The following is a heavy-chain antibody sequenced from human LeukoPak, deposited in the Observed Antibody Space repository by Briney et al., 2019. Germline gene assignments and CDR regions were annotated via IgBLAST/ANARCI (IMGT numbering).Heavy chain of an antibody. CDR3: ARGVRARYFDL. D-gene: IGHD5/OR15-5a*01. CDR2: IYYSGST. CDR1: SGSIRTSY. Sequence: SETLSLTCTVSSGSIRTSYCSWIRQPPGKGLEWIGYIYYSGSTNYNPSLKSRVTISVDTSKNQFSLKLSSVTAADTAVYYCARGVRARYFDLWGRGTLVTVSS. V-gene: IGHV4-59*12. J-gene: IGHJ2*01.